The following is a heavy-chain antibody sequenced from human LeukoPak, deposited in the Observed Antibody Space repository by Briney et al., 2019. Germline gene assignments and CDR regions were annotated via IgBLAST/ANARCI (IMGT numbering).Heavy chain of an antibody. CDR1: GFTFSDFA. D-gene: IGHD1-26*01. Sequence: PEGSLRLSCAASGFTFSDFAMIWVRQPPGKGLEWVSSTFQGGGEIHYADSVRGRFTISRDNSRSTLFLQMNSLRGEDTAIYYCAKSASGSYRGHFDYWGQGTLVTVSS. CDR3: AKSASGSYRGHFDY. CDR2: TFQGGGEI. V-gene: IGHV3-23*01. J-gene: IGHJ4*02.